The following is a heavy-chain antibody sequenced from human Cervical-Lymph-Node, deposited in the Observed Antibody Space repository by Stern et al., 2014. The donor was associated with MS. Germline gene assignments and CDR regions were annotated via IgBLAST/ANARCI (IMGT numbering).Heavy chain of an antibody. D-gene: IGHD4-17*01. CDR3: ARTKTVTTYYGMDV. Sequence: QVQLAQSGAEVKKPGASVKVSCKASGYTFTDYYLHWVRQAPGQGLEWMGWCTPVHGGTNVAQNFQGRVAMTRDTAISTAYMELSRLTSDDTAVYYCARTKTVTTYYGMDVWGQGTTVTVSS. CDR1: GYTFTDYY. J-gene: IGHJ6*02. V-gene: IGHV1-2*02. CDR2: CTPVHGGT.